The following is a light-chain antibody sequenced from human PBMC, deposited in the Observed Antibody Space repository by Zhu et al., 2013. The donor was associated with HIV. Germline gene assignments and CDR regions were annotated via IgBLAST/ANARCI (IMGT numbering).Light chain of an antibody. CDR3: SSYAGSISWV. CDR1: SSNIGAGFH. J-gene: IGLJ1*01. Sequence: QSVLTQPPSVSGAPGQRVTISCTGSSSNIGAGFHVHWYQHLPGTAPRLLISGNNNRPSGVPDRFSGSKSGASASLVITGLQAEDEADYYCSSYAGSISWVFGTGTKVTVL. V-gene: IGLV1-40*01. CDR2: GNN.